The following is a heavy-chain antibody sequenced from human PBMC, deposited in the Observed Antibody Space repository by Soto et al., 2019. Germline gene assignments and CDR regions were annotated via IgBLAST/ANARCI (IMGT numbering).Heavy chain of an antibody. D-gene: IGHD2-15*01. CDR3: ATRGYYPY. Sequence: PGGSLRLSCAASGFTFSSYAMSWVRQAPGKGLEWVTSLSHDGSDKFYAASVQGRFTISRDTSKNNLFLQMNSLRPEDTAVYYCATRGYYPYWGQGTRVTVSS. CDR1: GFTFSSYA. V-gene: IGHV3-30*02. J-gene: IGHJ4*02. CDR2: LSHDGSDK.